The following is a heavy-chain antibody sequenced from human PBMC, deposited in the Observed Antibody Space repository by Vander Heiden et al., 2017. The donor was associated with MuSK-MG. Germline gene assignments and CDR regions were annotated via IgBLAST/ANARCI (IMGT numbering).Heavy chain of an antibody. D-gene: IGHD3-22*01. CDR3: ARDSGYFYDTSSYYDY. J-gene: IGHJ4*02. V-gene: IGHV3-48*01. Sequence: EVQLVESGGGLVQPGGSLRLSCAASGFTSSTNNMNWVRQAPGKGLEWVSYISSSSFTIYYADSVKGRFTISRDNAKNSRYLQMNSLRAEDTAVYYCARDSGYFYDTSSYYDYWGQGTLVTVSS. CDR1: GFTSSTNN. CDR2: ISSSSFTI.